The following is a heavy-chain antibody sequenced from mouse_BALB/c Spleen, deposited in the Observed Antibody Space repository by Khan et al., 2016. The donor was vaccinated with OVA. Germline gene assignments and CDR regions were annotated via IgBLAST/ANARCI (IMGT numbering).Heavy chain of an antibody. V-gene: IGHV1-77*01. CDR1: GYTFTDYY. CDR2: ISPRSGDT. Sequence: QIQLVQSGAELARPGASVKLSCKASGYTFTDYYINWVKQRTGQGLEWIGEISPRSGDTYYNEKFKGKATLTADKSSNTAYMQLSSLTSEASAVYFCARRNYFGYTFAYWGQGTLVTVSA. CDR3: ARRNYFGYTFAY. D-gene: IGHD1-2*01. J-gene: IGHJ3*01.